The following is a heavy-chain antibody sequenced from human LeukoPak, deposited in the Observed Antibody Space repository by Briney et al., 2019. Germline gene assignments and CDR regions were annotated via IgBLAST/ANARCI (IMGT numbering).Heavy chain of an antibody. CDR1: GFTFNNCD. CDR2: RRYDGSNK. CDR3: ANLLRWEPY. Sequence: GGSLRLSCAASGFTFNNCDIHWVRQAPGKGLEWVAFRRYDGSNKYYADSVKGRFTISRDNSKNTLYLQMNSLRPEDTAVYYCANLLRWEPYWGEGTLVTVSS. D-gene: IGHD4-23*01. V-gene: IGHV3-30*02. J-gene: IGHJ4*02.